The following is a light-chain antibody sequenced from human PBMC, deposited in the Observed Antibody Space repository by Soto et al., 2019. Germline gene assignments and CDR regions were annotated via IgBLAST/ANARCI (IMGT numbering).Light chain of an antibody. J-gene: IGKJ2*01. CDR3: QQFGRSPNQYT. CDR1: QSVSSSY. Sequence: ETVLTQSPGTLSLSPGERATLSCRASQSVSSSYLAWYQQKPGQAPRLLIYGASTRATGVPDRISGSGSGTDFTLTISRLEPEDFAVYYCQQFGRSPNQYTFGQGTKLEI. V-gene: IGKV3-20*01. CDR2: GAS.